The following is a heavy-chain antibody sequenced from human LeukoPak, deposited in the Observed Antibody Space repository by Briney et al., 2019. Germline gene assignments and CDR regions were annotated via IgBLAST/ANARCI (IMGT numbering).Heavy chain of an antibody. CDR1: GFTFRRYG. J-gene: IGHJ4*02. D-gene: IGHD6-13*01. CDR2: ISRTSSTI. CDR3: ARDEYSSSRSTH. V-gene: IGHV3-48*01. Sequence: GGTLRLACAASGFTFRRYGMNWVRQAPGKGLEWVSQISRTSSTIYYADSVKGRFTISRDNAKNSLYLQMNSLTGEDTAVYYCARDEYSSSRSTHWGQGTLVTVSS.